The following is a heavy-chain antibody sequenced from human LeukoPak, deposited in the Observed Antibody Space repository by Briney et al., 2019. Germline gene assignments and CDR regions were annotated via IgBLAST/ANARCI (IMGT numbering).Heavy chain of an antibody. Sequence: PGGSLRLSCAASGFTFSSYSMNWVRQAPGKGLEWVSYSSSRSSNIYYADSVKGRFTISRDNAKNSLYLQMNSLRDEDTAVYYCARVWDYDILTGRHYYYYGMDVWGQGTTVTVSS. D-gene: IGHD3-9*01. CDR3: ARVWDYDILTGRHYYYYGMDV. CDR2: SSSRSSNI. V-gene: IGHV3-48*02. CDR1: GFTFSSYS. J-gene: IGHJ6*02.